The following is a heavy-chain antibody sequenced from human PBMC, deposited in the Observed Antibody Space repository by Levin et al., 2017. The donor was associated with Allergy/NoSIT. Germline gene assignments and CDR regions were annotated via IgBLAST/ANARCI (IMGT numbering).Heavy chain of an antibody. CDR3: ARDINWAFDY. Sequence: GGSLRLSCVDSGFTFSSYSMNWVRQAPGKGLEWVSYITSTGSALNYADSVKGRFTISRDNAKNSLYLQMNSLRAEDTALYYCARDINWAFDYWGQGALVTVSS. D-gene: IGHD7-27*01. V-gene: IGHV3-48*01. CDR1: GFTFSSYS. CDR2: ITSTGSAL. J-gene: IGHJ4*02.